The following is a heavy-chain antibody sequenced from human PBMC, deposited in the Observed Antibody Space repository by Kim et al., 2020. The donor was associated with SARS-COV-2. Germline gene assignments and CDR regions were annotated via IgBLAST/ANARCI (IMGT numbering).Heavy chain of an antibody. CDR2: IYYSGST. Sequence: SETLSLTCTVSGGSISSSSYYWGWIRQPPGKGLEWIGSIYYSGSTYYNPSLKSRVTISVDTSKNQFSLKLSSVTAADTAVYYCARDRLFSTMVRGKGLGFDYWGQGTLGTVSS. V-gene: IGHV4-39*07. CDR3: ARDRLFSTMVRGKGLGFDY. J-gene: IGHJ4*02. D-gene: IGHD3-10*01. CDR1: GGSISSSSYY.